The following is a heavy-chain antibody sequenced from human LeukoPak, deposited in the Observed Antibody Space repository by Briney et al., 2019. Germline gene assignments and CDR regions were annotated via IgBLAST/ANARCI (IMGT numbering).Heavy chain of an antibody. Sequence: SETLSVTCSVSGASVSSDSYYWSWIRQPPGKGLEWIGYISYRGSTSYSPSLKSRVTISVDTSKNQFSLKLSSVTAADTAVYYCARGRKRYFDWLLLGSFDIWGQGTMVTVSS. D-gene: IGHD3-9*01. V-gene: IGHV4-61*01. J-gene: IGHJ3*02. CDR3: ARGRKRYFDWLLLGSFDI. CDR2: ISYRGST. CDR1: GASVSSDSYY.